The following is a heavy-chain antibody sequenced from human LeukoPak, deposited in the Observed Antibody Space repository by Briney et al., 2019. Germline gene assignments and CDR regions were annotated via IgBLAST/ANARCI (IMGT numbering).Heavy chain of an antibody. CDR2: IIPILGIA. J-gene: IGHJ5*02. CDR3: ARGYNHGWWFDP. D-gene: IGHD5-24*01. Sequence: SVKVSCKVSGYTLTDLSMHWVRQAPGQGLEWMGRIIPILGIANYAQKFQGRVTITADKSTSTAYMELSSLRSEDTAVYYCARGYNHGWWFDPWGQGTLVTVSS. CDR1: GYTLTDLS. V-gene: IGHV1-69*02.